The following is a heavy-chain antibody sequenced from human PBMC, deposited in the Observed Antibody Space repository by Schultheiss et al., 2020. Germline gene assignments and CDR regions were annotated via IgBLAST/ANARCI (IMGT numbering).Heavy chain of an antibody. V-gene: IGHV3-48*02. CDR1: GFTFSSYS. CDR3: ARDLEDGCGGDCYSAFFDY. Sequence: GSLRLSCAASGFTFSSYSMNWVRQAPGKGLEWVSYISSSSSTIYYADSVKGRFTISRDNAKNSLYLQINSLRDEDTAVYYCARDLEDGCGGDCYSAFFDYWGQGTLVTVSS. CDR2: ISSSSSTI. J-gene: IGHJ4*02. D-gene: IGHD2-21*02.